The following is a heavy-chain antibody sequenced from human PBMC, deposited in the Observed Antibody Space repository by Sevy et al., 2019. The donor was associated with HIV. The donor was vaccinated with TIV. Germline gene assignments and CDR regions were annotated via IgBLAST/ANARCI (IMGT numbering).Heavy chain of an antibody. Sequence: GGSLRLSCAASGFTLSNCNMNWVRQAPGKGLEWISYIRSGDDTIYDEKSVKGRFTFSRDNAKNSMYLQMDSLTDEDTAVYHCAKGRWDTTSPSRALDFWGQGTLVTVSS. J-gene: IGHJ4*02. V-gene: IGHV3-48*02. CDR2: IRSGDDTI. CDR3: AKGRWDTTSPSRALDF. D-gene: IGHD1-26*01. CDR1: GFTLSNCN.